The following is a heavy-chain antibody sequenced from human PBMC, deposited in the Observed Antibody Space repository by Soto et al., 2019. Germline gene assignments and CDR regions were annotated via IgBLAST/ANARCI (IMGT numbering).Heavy chain of an antibody. J-gene: IGHJ6*02. CDR1: GYSFADYW. CDR3: ARHPYIGGLDV. Sequence: GESLKISCQGSGYSFADYWISWVRQLPGKGLEWMGRFNPSDSYTDYNPSFQGHVTISADKSISTAYVQWSSLKASDTAMYFCARHPYIGGLDVWGQGTAVTVSS. D-gene: IGHD2-15*01. V-gene: IGHV5-10-1*01. CDR2: FNPSDSYT.